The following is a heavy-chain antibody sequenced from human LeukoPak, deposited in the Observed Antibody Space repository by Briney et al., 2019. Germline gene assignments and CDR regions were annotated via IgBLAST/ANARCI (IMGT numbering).Heavy chain of an antibody. CDR2: ISGSGSST. J-gene: IGHJ5*02. D-gene: IGHD3-10*01. Sequence: GGSLRLSCAASGFNFSNYGMSWVRQAPGKGLEWVSGISGSGSSTYYADSVKGRFTISRDNSKNTLYLQMNSLRAEDTAVYYCAKNYGSGTPRRDWFDPWGQGTLVTVSS. CDR1: GFNFSNYG. CDR3: AKNYGSGTPRRDWFDP. V-gene: IGHV3-23*01.